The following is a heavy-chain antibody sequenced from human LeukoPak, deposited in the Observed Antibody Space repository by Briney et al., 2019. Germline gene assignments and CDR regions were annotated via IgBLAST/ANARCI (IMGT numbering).Heavy chain of an antibody. Sequence: GGSLRLSCAASGFTFSSYAMHWVRQAPGKGLEWVAVISYDGSNKYYADSVKGRFTISRDNSKNTLYLQMNSLRAEDAATYYCARVARAFDYWGQGTLVTVSS. J-gene: IGHJ4*02. V-gene: IGHV3-30-3*01. CDR1: GFTFSSYA. CDR2: ISYDGSNK. CDR3: ARVARAFDY.